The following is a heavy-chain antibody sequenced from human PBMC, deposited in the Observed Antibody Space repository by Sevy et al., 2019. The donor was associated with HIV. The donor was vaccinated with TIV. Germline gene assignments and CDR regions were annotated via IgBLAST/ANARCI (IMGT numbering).Heavy chain of an antibody. CDR1: GDSINNGDYY. D-gene: IGHD4-4*01. CDR2: IYYTGTT. CDR3: ARTTVTTLSSARNNWFDP. Sequence: SETLSLTCTVSGDSINNGDYYWSWIRQHPGKGLEWIGKIYYTGTTYYNPSPKRRLRISVERSENTLSLSLRSVTAADTAVYYCARTTVTTLSSARNNWFDPWGQGTLVTVSS. V-gene: IGHV4-31*03. J-gene: IGHJ5*02.